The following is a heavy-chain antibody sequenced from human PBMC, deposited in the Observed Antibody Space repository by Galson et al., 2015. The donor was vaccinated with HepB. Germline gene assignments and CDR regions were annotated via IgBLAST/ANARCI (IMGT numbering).Heavy chain of an antibody. CDR2: NSYDGSDT. D-gene: IGHD6-6*01. Sequence: SLRLSCAASGFTFSNYGIHWVRQAPGKGLEWVAVNSYDGSDTYYADSVEGRFTISRDNSKTTLYLQMNSLRPDDTAVDYCVKFASRAVRLGRNDDSDIWGQGTMVTVSS. V-gene: IGHV3-30*18. CDR1: GFTFSNYG. CDR3: VKFASRAVRLGRNDDSDI. J-gene: IGHJ3*02.